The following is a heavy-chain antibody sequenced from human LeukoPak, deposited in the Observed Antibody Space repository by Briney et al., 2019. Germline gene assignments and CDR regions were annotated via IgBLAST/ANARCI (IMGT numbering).Heavy chain of an antibody. V-gene: IGHV3-30*18. CDR1: GFTFSDHV. D-gene: IGHD2-15*01. J-gene: IGHJ4*02. CDR2: ISYDGNNK. CDR3: AKQLGYCSDGSCYFPY. Sequence: TGRSLRLSCAASGFTFSDHVTHWVRQAPDKGLEWVAMISYDGNNKYYADSVQGRFTISRDNSKSTLCLQMNSLRAEDTAVYYCAKQLGYCSDGSCYFPYWGQGTLVTVSS.